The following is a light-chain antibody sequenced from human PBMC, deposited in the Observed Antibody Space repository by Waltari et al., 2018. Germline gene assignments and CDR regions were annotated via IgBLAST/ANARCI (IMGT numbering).Light chain of an antibody. Sequence: QSALTQPASVSGSPGQSITISCTGSSSYIGDYNHVSWYQQHPGKAPKLMIYDVSSRPSGVSNRFFGSKSGTTASLTVSGLQAEDEAVYFCSSYSTSITPYVFGAGTKVTVL. CDR2: DVS. J-gene: IGLJ1*01. V-gene: IGLV2-14*03. CDR1: SSYIGDYNH. CDR3: SSYSTSITPYV.